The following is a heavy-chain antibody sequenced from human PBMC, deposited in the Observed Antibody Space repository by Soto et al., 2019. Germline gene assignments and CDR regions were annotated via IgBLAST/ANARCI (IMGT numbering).Heavy chain of an antibody. CDR3: ARDKGQSTTLDAFDI. V-gene: IGHV3-48*02. CDR1: GFNFSSYS. Sequence: GGSLRLSCAASGFNFSSYSMNWVRQAPGKGLEWVSYISSSSSTIYYADSVKGRFPISRDNANNSLYRQMNSLRDEDTADYYCARDKGQSTTLDAFDIWGQGTMVT. CDR2: ISSSSSTI. J-gene: IGHJ3*02. D-gene: IGHD1-1*01.